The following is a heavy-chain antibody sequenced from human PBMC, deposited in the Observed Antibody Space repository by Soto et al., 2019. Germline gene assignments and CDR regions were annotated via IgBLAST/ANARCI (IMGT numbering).Heavy chain of an antibody. V-gene: IGHV3-30-3*01. CDR3: ARNGRSYCSGGSCYSQDYYYYGRDG. CDR2: ISYDGSNK. J-gene: IGHJ6*02. CDR1: GFPFSRYA. D-gene: IGHD2-15*01. Sequence: VWSLRLSCAASGFPFSRYAMHWVRPATGKVLDWVAVISYDGSNKYYADSVKGRFTISRDNSKNTLYLQMNSLRAEDTAVYYCARNGRSYCSGGSCYSQDYYYYGRDGWGQGTTVTVS.